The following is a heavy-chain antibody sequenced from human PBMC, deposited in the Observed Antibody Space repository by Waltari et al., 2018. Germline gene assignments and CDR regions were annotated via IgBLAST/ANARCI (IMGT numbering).Heavy chain of an antibody. CDR1: GFIFSDFY. CDR2: IKQDGSET. Sequence: EVQLVESGGGLVQPGGSLRLSCAASGFIFSDFYMSWVRQAPGKGREWVANIKQDGSETYYLDSVKGRFTISKDDVGNSLSLQMNNLRVEDTAVYYCARDMTVSQSDGFDLWGQGTMVTVS. CDR3: ARDMTVSQSDGFDL. J-gene: IGHJ3*01. D-gene: IGHD4-4*01. V-gene: IGHV3-7*01.